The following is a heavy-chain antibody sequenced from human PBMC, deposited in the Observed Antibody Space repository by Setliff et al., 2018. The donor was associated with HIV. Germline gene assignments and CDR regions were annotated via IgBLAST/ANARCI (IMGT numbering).Heavy chain of an antibody. CDR2: IYTSGST. Sequence: SETLSLTCTVSGDSISSGSYYWSWIRQPAGKGLEWIGRIYTSGSTNYNPSLKSRVSISVDTSKNQFSLKLSSVTAADTAVYYCARGIYSYGYLFDYWGQGTLVTVSS. D-gene: IGHD5-18*01. V-gene: IGHV4-61*02. J-gene: IGHJ4*02. CDR3: ARGIYSYGYLFDY. CDR1: GDSISSGSYY.